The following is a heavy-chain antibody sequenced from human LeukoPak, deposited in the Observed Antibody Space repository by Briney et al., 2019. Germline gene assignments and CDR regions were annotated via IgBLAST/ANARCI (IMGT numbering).Heavy chain of an antibody. V-gene: IGHV4-4*02. Sequence: SETLSLTCAVSGGSISSSNWWSWVRQPPGKGLEWIGEIYHSGSTNYNPSLKSRVAISVDTSKNQFSLKLSSVTAADTAVYYCARSSYCGGDCYPLYFDYWGQGTLVTVSS. CDR3: ARSSYCGGDCYPLYFDY. CDR2: IYHSGST. J-gene: IGHJ4*02. CDR1: GGSISSSNW. D-gene: IGHD2-21*01.